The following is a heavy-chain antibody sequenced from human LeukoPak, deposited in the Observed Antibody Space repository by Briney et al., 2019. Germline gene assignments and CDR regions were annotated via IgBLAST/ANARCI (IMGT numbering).Heavy chain of an antibody. J-gene: IGHJ2*01. V-gene: IGHV3-66*01. CDR2: IYSGGGT. Sequence: GGSLRLSCAASGFTVSSNYMTWVRQAPGKGLEGVSVIYSGGGTYYADSVKGRFTISRDNSKNTLYLQMNSLRAEDTAVYYCARGVTTGNWYFDLWGRGTLVTVSS. CDR1: GFTVSSNY. D-gene: IGHD4-17*01. CDR3: ARGVTTGNWYFDL.